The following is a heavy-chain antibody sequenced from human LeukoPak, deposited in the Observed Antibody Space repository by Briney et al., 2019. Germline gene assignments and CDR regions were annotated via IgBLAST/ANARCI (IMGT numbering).Heavy chain of an antibody. CDR2: IWYDGSNK. Sequence: GRSLRLSCAASGFTFSSYGMHWVRQAPGKGLEWVAGIWYDGSNKYYADSVKGRFTISRDNSKNTLYLQMNSLRAEDTAVYYCARASLITMVRGVSSMYYFDYWGQGTLVTVSS. J-gene: IGHJ4*02. V-gene: IGHV3-33*01. CDR1: GFTFSSYG. CDR3: ARASLITMVRGVSSMYYFDY. D-gene: IGHD3-10*01.